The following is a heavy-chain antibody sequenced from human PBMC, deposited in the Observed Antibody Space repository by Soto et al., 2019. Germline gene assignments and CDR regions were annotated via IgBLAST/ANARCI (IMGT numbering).Heavy chain of an antibody. D-gene: IGHD2-2*01. J-gene: IGHJ4*02. V-gene: IGHV4-30-2*01. CDR3: ARVPDY. Sequence: SETLSLTCAVSGGSISSGGYSWSWIRQPPGKGLEWIGYMYHSGSTYYNLSLKSRVTISIDRSKNQFSLKLSSVTAADTAVYHCARVPDYWGQGILVTV. CDR2: MYHSGST. CDR1: GGSISSGGYS.